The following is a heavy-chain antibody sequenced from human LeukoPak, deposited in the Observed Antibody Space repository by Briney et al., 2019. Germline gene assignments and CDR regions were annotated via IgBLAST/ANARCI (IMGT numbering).Heavy chain of an antibody. CDR1: GFIFSNYA. Sequence: PGGSLRLPCVGSGFIFSNYAMTWVRQAPGKGLEWVSVITGSTGSTYYADSVKGRFTISRDNSKSTVYLEMNSLRAEDTAVYYCARMYSSSWLYYYYYMDVWGKGTTVTISS. CDR3: ARMYSSSWLYYYYYMDV. V-gene: IGHV3-23*01. CDR2: ITGSTGST. D-gene: IGHD6-13*01. J-gene: IGHJ6*03.